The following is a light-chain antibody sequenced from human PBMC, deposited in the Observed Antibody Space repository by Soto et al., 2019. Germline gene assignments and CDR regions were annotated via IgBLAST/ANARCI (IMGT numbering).Light chain of an antibody. Sequence: DIQMTQSPSSLSASVGDRVTITCRASQSISSYLNWYQQKPGKAPKLLIYAASSLQSGVPSRFSVSGSGTDFTLTISSLQPEDFATYYCQQSYSTGMYTFGQVTKLEIK. CDR1: QSISSY. CDR2: AAS. J-gene: IGKJ2*01. CDR3: QQSYSTGMYT. V-gene: IGKV1-39*01.